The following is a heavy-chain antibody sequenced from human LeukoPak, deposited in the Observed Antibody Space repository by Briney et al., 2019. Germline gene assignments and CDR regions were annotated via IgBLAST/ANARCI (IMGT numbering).Heavy chain of an antibody. D-gene: IGHD5-18*01. CDR1: GASMNTHY. J-gene: IGHJ4*02. V-gene: IGHV4-59*11. CDR2: MLDTVTT. Sequence: TSETLSLACAVSGASMNTHYWSWIRQPPGKGLEGIGYMLDTVTTKDNPSLKSRFTLSADTSKNQFSLRLTSVTAADTAVYYCATIKRGNIFGYFDFWGQGIPVTVSS. CDR3: ATIKRGNIFGYFDF.